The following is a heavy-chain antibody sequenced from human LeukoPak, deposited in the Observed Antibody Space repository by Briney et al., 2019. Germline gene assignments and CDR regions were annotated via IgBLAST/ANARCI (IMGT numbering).Heavy chain of an antibody. D-gene: IGHD3-22*01. CDR2: IYYSGSP. Sequence: PSETLSLTCTVSGGSLSSSSYYWGAIRQPPRKGLEWIGSIYYSGSPYYNPSLKSRVTISVDTSKNQFSLKLSSVTAADTAVYYCARSHPDYYDSSGYLFDYWGQGTLVTVSS. J-gene: IGHJ4*02. V-gene: IGHV4-39*01. CDR1: GGSLSSSSYY. CDR3: ARSHPDYYDSSGYLFDY.